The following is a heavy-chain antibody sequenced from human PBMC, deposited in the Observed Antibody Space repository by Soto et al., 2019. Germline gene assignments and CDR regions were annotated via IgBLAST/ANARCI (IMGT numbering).Heavy chain of an antibody. CDR3: ARDTAFISSGLFNP. D-gene: IGHD3-22*01. Sequence: GGSLRLSCAASGFTFSDYYMSWIRQAPGKGLEWISHISDSATTMYYADSVKGGFTISRDNARKSLFLHMNSLRAEDTAVYYCARDTAFISSGLFNPWGPGTLVTVSS. V-gene: IGHV3-11*01. CDR2: ISDSATTM. CDR1: GFTFSDYY. J-gene: IGHJ5*02.